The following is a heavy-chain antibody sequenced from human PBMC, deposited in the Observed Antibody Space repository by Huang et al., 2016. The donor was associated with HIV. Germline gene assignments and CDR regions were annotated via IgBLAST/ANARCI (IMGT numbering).Heavy chain of an antibody. Sequence: QITLKESGPTVIKPTQTLTLTCSFSGFSLNHKGVGVGWIRQPPGKALEWLVLMYWDDDKRFTPSLKNRITITKDTSKNQVVFTMTNLDPMDTGTYYCAHIGRLGNYYMDVWGNGTTVTVSS. CDR3: AHIGRLGNYYMDV. CDR2: MYWDDDK. CDR1: GFSLNHKGVG. D-gene: IGHD7-27*01. V-gene: IGHV2-5*02. J-gene: IGHJ6*03.